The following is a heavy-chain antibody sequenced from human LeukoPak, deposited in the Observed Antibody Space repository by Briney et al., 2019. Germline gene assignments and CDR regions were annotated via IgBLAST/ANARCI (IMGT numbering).Heavy chain of an antibody. Sequence: GGSLRLSCAASGFTFSSYSTTWVRQAPGKGLEWVSYISSSSSTIYYADSVKGRFTISRDNAKNSLYLQMNSLRDEDTAVYYCASNAGYSGYDYRDAFDIWGQGTMVTVSS. CDR1: GFTFSSYS. V-gene: IGHV3-48*02. CDR3: ASNAGYSGYDYRDAFDI. CDR2: ISSSSSTI. J-gene: IGHJ3*02. D-gene: IGHD5-12*01.